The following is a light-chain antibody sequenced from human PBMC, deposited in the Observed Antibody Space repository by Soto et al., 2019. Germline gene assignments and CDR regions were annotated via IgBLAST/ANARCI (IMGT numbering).Light chain of an antibody. Sequence: SYELTQPPSVSVAPGKTARITCGGTNIGSKSVHWYQQKPGQAPVLGIYYDSDRPSGIPERFSGSNSGNTATLTISRCEAGDEADYYCQVWDSSSDHPGHVVFGGGTKVTVL. CDR1: NIGSKS. V-gene: IGLV3-21*04. CDR2: YDS. CDR3: QVWDSSSDHPGHVV. J-gene: IGLJ2*01.